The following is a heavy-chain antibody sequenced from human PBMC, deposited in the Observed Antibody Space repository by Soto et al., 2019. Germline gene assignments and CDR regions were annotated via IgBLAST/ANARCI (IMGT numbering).Heavy chain of an antibody. V-gene: IGHV4-30-4*01. CDR3: ARDKGPITMVRGGWFDP. CDR2: IYYSGST. Sequence: QVQLQESRPGLVKPSQNLSLTCTVSVGSISSGDYYWSWISQPPGKCLQWIGYIYYSGSTYYTPSLKCLVTISVDTSQNQFSLKPSSVTAADTAVYYCARDKGPITMVRGGWFDPWGQGTLVTVSS. D-gene: IGHD3-10*01. J-gene: IGHJ5*02. CDR1: VGSISSGDYY.